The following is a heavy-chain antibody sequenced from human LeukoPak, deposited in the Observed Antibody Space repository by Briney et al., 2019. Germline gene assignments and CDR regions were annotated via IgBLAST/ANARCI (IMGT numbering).Heavy chain of an antibody. CDR2: ISYTGGT. D-gene: IGHD4-23*01. Sequence: KPSETLSLTCIVSGVSTDSYYWTWLRQPPGKGLEWIGYISYTGGTNYNPALKSRVTMSVDMSKNQFSLEMTSVTVADTAVYFCARGDLRWVAHDHYYYMDVWGKGATVSVSS. CDR3: ARGDLRWVAHDHYYYMDV. CDR1: GVSTDSYY. V-gene: IGHV4-59*12. J-gene: IGHJ6*03.